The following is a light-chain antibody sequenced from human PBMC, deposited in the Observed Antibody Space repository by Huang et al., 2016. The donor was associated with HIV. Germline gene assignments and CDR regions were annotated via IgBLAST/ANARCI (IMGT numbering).Light chain of an antibody. V-gene: IGKV3-15*01. Sequence: IVMTQSPATLSVSPGERVTVSCRANRSVSSNLAWYQQRPGQVPRLLIYGSSTRAPGIPARVSGSGSGTDFSLTISSLQSEDFALYYCQQYNNWLLSFGGGTRVDI. J-gene: IGKJ4*01. CDR2: GSS. CDR1: RSVSSN. CDR3: QQYNNWLLS.